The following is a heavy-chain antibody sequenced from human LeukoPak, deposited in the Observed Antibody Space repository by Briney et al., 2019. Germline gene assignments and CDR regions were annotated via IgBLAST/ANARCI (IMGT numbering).Heavy chain of an antibody. CDR3: ARAMGYFDH. D-gene: IGHD2-8*01. V-gene: IGHV3-48*01. J-gene: IGHJ4*02. Sequence: GGSLRLSCAASGFTFSSYSMNWVRQAPGEGLEWVSYISSSSSTIHYADSVKGRFTISRDNSKNTLYLQMNSLRAEDTAVYYCARAMGYFDHWGQGTMVTVSS. CDR2: ISSSSSTI. CDR1: GFTFSSYS.